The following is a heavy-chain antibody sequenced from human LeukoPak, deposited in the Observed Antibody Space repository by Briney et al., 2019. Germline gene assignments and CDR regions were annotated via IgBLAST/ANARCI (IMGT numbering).Heavy chain of an antibody. V-gene: IGHV1-2*02. D-gene: IGHD6-13*01. CDR1: GYTFTDYY. Sequence: ASVKVSCKASGYTFTDYYMHWVRQAPGQGLELMGWINPNSGGTNYAQKFQGRVTMTRDTSISTAYMELSRLTSDDTAVFYCARIGYRAPYSIDYWGQGTLVTVSS. CDR3: ARIGYRAPYSIDY. CDR2: INPNSGGT. J-gene: IGHJ4*02.